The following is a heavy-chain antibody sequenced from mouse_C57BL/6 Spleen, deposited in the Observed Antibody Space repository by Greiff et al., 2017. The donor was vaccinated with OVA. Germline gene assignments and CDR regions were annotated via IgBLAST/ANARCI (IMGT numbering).Heavy chain of an antibody. CDR2: IDPSDSYT. D-gene: IGHD1-1*01. CDR3: ARRGITTVPYWYFDV. V-gene: IGHV1-50*01. CDR1: GYTFTSYW. Sequence: QVQLQQPGAELVKPGASVKLSCKASGYTFTSYWMQWVQQRPGQGLEWIGEIDPSDSYTNYNQKFKGKATLTVDTSSSTAYMQLSSLTSEDSAVYYCARRGITTVPYWYFDVWGTGTTVTVSS. J-gene: IGHJ1*03.